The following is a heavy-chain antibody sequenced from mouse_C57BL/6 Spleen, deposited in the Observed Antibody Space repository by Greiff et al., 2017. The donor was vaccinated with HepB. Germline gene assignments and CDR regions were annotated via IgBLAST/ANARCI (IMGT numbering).Heavy chain of an antibody. CDR1: GYTFTSYW. D-gene: IGHD1-1*01. CDR2: IYPGNSDT. CDR3: TGYGSSYGYFDV. V-gene: IGHV1-5*01. Sequence: EVQLQQSGTVLARPGASVKMSSKTSGYTFTSYWMHWVKQRPGQGLEWIGAIYPGNSDTSYNQKFKGKAKLTAVTSASTAYMELSSLTNEDSAVYYCTGYGSSYGYFDVWGTGTTVTVSS. J-gene: IGHJ1*03.